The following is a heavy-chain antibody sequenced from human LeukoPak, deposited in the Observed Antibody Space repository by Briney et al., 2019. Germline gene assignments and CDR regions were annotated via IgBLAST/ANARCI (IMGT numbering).Heavy chain of an antibody. CDR1: GFTFSSYS. CDR3: ARGSASYGSGSYYPY. CDR2: ISSSSSYI. V-gene: IGHV3-21*01. D-gene: IGHD3-10*01. J-gene: IGHJ4*02. Sequence: GGSLRLSCAASGFTFSSYSMNWVRQAPGKGLEWVSSISSSSSYIYYADSVKGRFTISRDNAKNSLYLQMNSLRAEDTAVYYCARGSASYGSGSYYPYWGQGTLSPSPQ.